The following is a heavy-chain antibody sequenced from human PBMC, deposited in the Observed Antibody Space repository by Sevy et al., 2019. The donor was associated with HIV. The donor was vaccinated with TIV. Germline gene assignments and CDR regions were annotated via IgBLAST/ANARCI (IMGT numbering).Heavy chain of an antibody. CDR3: ARGPFQLLSSHNWFDP. V-gene: IGHV3-21*01. CDR2: ISSSSSYI. Sequence: GGSLRLSCAASGFTFSSYSMNWVRQAPGKGLEWVSSISSSSSYIYYADSVKGRFTISRDNAKNSLYLQMNSLRAEDTAVYYCARGPFQLLSSHNWFDPWGQGTLVTVPS. CDR1: GFTFSSYS. J-gene: IGHJ5*02. D-gene: IGHD2-2*01.